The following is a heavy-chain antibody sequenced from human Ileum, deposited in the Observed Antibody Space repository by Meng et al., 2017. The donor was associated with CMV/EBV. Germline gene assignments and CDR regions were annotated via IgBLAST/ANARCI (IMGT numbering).Heavy chain of an antibody. CDR1: RFTFSGST. D-gene: IGHD2-8*01. CDR3: ATTIGGNTGLGGY. J-gene: IGHJ4*02. Sequence: GESLKISCAASRFTFSGSTIHWVRQASGKGLEWIGRIKSKANNYATAYAASVNGRFTISRDDSKNTAYLQMNGLKTDDTAMYYCATTIGGNTGLGGYWGQGTTVTVSS. CDR2: IKSKANNYAT. V-gene: IGHV3-73*01.